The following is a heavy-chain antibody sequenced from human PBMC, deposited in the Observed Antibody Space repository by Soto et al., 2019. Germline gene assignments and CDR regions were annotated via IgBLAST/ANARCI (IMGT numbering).Heavy chain of an antibody. J-gene: IGHJ4*02. CDR1: GFTFSSYG. V-gene: IGHV3-73*01. Sequence: PGGSLRLSCAASGFTFSSYGMHWVRQAPGKGLEWVGRIRSKANSYATAYAASVKGRFTISRDDSKNTAYLQMNSLKTEDTAVYYCTRKQWHQERELWGQGTLVTVSS. D-gene: IGHD1-1*01. CDR2: IRSKANSYAT. CDR3: TRKQWHQEREL.